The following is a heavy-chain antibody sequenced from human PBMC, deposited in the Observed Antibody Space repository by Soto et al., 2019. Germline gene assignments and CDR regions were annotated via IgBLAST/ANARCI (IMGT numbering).Heavy chain of an antibody. CDR1: GYSFTSYG. CDR3: ARVGAYYDILTGFPYAAFDI. D-gene: IGHD3-9*01. J-gene: IGHJ3*02. Sequence: ASVKVSCKASGYSFTSYGISWVRQAPGQGLEWMGWISAYNGNTNYAQKLQGRVTMTTDTSTSTAYMELRSLRSDDTAVYYCARVGAYYDILTGFPYAAFDIWGQGNMVTVSS. V-gene: IGHV1-18*01. CDR2: ISAYNGNT.